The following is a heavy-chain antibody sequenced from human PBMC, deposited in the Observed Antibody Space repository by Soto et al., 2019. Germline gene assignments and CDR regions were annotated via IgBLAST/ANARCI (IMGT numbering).Heavy chain of an antibody. CDR3: ARDVDTAMVVWGLSFYFDY. Sequence: QVQLVESGGGVVQPGRSLRLSCAASGFTFSSYAMHWVRQAPGKGLEWVAVISYDGSNKYYADSVKGRFTISRDNSKNTLYLQMNSLRAEDTAVYYCARDVDTAMVVWGLSFYFDYWGQGTLVTVSS. CDR2: ISYDGSNK. CDR1: GFTFSSYA. J-gene: IGHJ4*02. V-gene: IGHV3-30-3*01. D-gene: IGHD5-18*01.